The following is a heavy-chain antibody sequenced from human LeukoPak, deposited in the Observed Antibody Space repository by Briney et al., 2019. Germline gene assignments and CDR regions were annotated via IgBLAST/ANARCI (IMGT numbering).Heavy chain of an antibody. J-gene: IGHJ4*02. Sequence: QPGRSLRPSCTASRFTFSGYAMHGVRQAPGKGLEWVAVISYDGCNKYSADSVEGRFTISRDHSKNTLYVQMNSLRAEDTAVYYCARGEWVYLYWGQGTLVTVSS. V-gene: IGHV3-30*04. CDR3: ARGEWVYLY. D-gene: IGHD3-3*01. CDR1: RFTFSGYA. CDR2: ISYDGCNK.